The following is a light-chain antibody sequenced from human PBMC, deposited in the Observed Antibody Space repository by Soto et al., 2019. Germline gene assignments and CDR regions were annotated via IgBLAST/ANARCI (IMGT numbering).Light chain of an antibody. CDR1: SSDVGSYNY. V-gene: IGLV2-14*01. CDR3: SSYTSISTYV. CDR2: DVS. J-gene: IGLJ1*01. Sequence: QSALTQPASVSGSPGQSITISCTGTSSDVGSYNYVSWYQQHPGKAPKLMIFDVSNRPSGVSNRFSGSKSGYTASLTISGLQAEDEADYYCSSYTSISTYVFGTGTNVTVL.